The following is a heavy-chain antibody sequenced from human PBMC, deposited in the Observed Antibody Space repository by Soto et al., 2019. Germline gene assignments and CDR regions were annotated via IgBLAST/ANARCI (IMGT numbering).Heavy chain of an antibody. J-gene: IGHJ3*01. CDR1: GFTFSSYA. CDR2: ISDAAGSA. CDR3: ARPYGGKIGDAPDL. D-gene: IGHD4-17*01. Sequence: GGSLRLSCVASGFTFSSYAMIWVRQVPGKGLEWVSTISDAAGSAYYVDSVKGRFTISRDNSKKTLYLQMNSLRAEDSAVYYCARPYGGKIGDAPDLWGPGTMVTVSS. V-gene: IGHV3-23*01.